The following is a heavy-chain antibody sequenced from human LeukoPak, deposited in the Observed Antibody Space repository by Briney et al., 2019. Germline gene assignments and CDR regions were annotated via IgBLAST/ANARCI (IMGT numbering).Heavy chain of an antibody. Sequence: SQTLSLTCTVSGGSISSGGYYWSWIRQPPGKGLEWIGNIYHSGSTYYNPSLKSRVTISVDRSKNQLSLKLSSVTAADTAVYYCARGDITMVRGVTGFFYMDVWGKGTTVTVSS. D-gene: IGHD3-10*01. CDR1: GGSISSGGYY. V-gene: IGHV4-30-2*01. CDR2: IYHSGST. CDR3: ARGDITMVRGVTGFFYMDV. J-gene: IGHJ6*03.